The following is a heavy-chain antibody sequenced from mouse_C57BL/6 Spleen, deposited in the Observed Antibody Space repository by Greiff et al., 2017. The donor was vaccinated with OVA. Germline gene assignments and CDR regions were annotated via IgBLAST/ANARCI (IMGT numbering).Heavy chain of an antibody. CDR2: ISAGGSYT. D-gene: IGHD1-1*01. Sequence: EVQGVESGGGLVKPGGSLKLSCAASGFTFSSYAMSWVRQTPEKRLEWVATISAGGSYTYYPDNVKGRFTISRDKAKNNLYLQMSHLKSEDTAMDYCARDRYGAMDYWGQGTSVTVSS. CDR1: GFTFSSYA. V-gene: IGHV5-4*01. CDR3: ARDRYGAMDY. J-gene: IGHJ4*01.